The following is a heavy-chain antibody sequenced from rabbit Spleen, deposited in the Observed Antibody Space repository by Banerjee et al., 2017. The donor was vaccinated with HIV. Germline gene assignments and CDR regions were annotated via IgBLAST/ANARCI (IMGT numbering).Heavy chain of an antibody. Sequence: QSLEESGGGLVQPEGSLTLTCTASGFTISGSYYICWVRQAPGKGLEWIVCIDSGSSGFTYFATWAKGRFTCSKTSSTTVTLQMTRLTAADTATYFCARDTSSSFSSYGMDLWGPGTLVTVS. J-gene: IGHJ6*01. V-gene: IGHV1S40*01. D-gene: IGHD1-1*01. CDR2: IDSGSSGFT. CDR3: ARDTSSSFSSYGMDL. CDR1: GFTISGSYY.